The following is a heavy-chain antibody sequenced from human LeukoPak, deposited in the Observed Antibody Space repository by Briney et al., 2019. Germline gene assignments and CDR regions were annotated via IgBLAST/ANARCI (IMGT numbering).Heavy chain of an antibody. CDR2: INPNSGGT. D-gene: IGHD6-13*01. V-gene: IGHV1-2*02. Sequence: GASVKVSCKASGYTFTGYYMHWVRQAPGQGLEWMGWINPNSGGTNYAQKFQGRVTMTRDTSISTAYMELSRLRADDTAVDYCAKGSIPRDGSSWYTGWFGPWGQGTLVTVSS. CDR3: AKGSIPRDGSSWYTGWFGP. CDR1: GYTFTGYY. J-gene: IGHJ5*02.